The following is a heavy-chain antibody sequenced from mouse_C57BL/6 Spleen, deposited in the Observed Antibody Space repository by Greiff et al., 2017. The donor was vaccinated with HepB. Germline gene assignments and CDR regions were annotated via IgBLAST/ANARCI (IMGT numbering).Heavy chain of an antibody. J-gene: IGHJ3*01. CDR3: AREGLRLSLFAY. V-gene: IGHV1-55*01. Sequence: QVHVKQPGAELVKPGASVKMSCKASGYTFTSYWITWVKQRPGQGLEWIGDIYPGSGSTNYNEKFKSKATLTVDTSSSTAYMQLSSLTSEDSAVYYCAREGLRLSLFAYWGQGTLVTVSA. CDR2: IYPGSGST. D-gene: IGHD3-2*02. CDR1: GYTFTSYW.